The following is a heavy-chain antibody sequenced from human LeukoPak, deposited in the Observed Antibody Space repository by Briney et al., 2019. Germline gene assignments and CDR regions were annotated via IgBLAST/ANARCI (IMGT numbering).Heavy chain of an antibody. CDR2: ISYDGSKK. J-gene: IGHJ4*02. V-gene: IGHV3-30*18. D-gene: IGHD5-18*01. CDR1: GFTFSRHG. Sequence: GGSLRLSCAGSGFTFSRHGMHWVRQAPGKGLEWLAVISYDGSKKYYADSIKGRFTVSRDNSKNRLYLQVNSLRAEDTAVYYCAKEKYRGYSYGSGDYWGQGTLLTVSS. CDR3: AKEKYRGYSYGSGDY.